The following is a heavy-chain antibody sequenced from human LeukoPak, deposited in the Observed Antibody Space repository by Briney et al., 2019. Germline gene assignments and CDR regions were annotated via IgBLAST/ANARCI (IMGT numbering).Heavy chain of an antibody. J-gene: IGHJ4*02. CDR2: ISSSSSYI. CDR3: ARTKEMASISYFDS. D-gene: IGHD5-24*01. Sequence: GGSLRLSCAASGFTFSSYEMNWVRQAPGKGLEWVSSISSSSSYIYYADSVKGRFTISRDNAKNSLYLQMNSLRAEDTAVYYCARTKEMASISYFDSWGQGTLVTVSS. CDR1: GFTFSSYE. V-gene: IGHV3-21*01.